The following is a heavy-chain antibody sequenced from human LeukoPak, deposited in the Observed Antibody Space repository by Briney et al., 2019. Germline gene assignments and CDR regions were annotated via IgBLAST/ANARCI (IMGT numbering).Heavy chain of an antibody. J-gene: IGHJ4*02. D-gene: IGHD5-18*01. CDR2: ISAYTSNT. Sequence: ASVKVSCKASGYTFTSYGISWVRQAPGQGLEWMGWISAYTSNTNYAQKLQGRVTMTTDTSTSTAYMELRSLRSDDPAVYYCARVTAMAFDYWGQGTLVTVSS. CDR1: GYTFTSYG. CDR3: ARVTAMAFDY. V-gene: IGHV1-18*04.